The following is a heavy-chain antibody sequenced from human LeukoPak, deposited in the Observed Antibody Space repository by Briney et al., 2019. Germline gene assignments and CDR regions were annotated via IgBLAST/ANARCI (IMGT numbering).Heavy chain of an antibody. CDR1: GFTFSSYA. CDR2: ISGSGGST. CDR3: AKGASPYVWGSYRRAHFDY. D-gene: IGHD3-16*02. Sequence: GGSLRLSCAASGFTFSSYAMSWVRQAPGKGLEWVSAISGSGGSTYYADSVKGRFTISRDNSKNTLYLQMNSLRAEDTAVYYCAKGASPYVWGSYRRAHFDYWGQGTLVTVSS. J-gene: IGHJ4*02. V-gene: IGHV3-23*01.